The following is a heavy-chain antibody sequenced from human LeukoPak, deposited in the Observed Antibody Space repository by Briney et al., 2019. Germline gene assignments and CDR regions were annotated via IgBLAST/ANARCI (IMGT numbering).Heavy chain of an antibody. J-gene: IGHJ4*02. V-gene: IGHV5-51*01. CDR2: IYPGDSDT. D-gene: IGHD4-17*01. CDR1: GYSFTSYW. CDR3: ARHEGSDYGDPSVHY. Sequence: HGESLKISCKGSGYSFTSYWIGWVRQMPGKGLEWMGIIYPGDSDTRYSPSFQGQVTISADKSISTAYLQWSSLKASDTAMYYCARHEGSDYGDPSVHYWGQGTLVTVSS.